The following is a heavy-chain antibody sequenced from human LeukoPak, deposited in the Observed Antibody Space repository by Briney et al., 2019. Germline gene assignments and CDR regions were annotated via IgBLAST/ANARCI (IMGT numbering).Heavy chain of an antibody. Sequence: ASVKVSCKASGYSFTDYYIHWVRQAPGQGLEWMGWINPFSGGTKYAQKFQGWVTMTRDTSISTAYMELSRLTSDDTAVYYCARGGYDLDYWGQGTLVTVSS. CDR1: GYSFTDYY. V-gene: IGHV1-2*04. J-gene: IGHJ4*02. D-gene: IGHD3-22*01. CDR2: INPFSGGT. CDR3: ARGGYDLDY.